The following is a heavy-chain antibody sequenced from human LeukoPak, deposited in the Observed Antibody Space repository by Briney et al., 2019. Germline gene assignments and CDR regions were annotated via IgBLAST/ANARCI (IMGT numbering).Heavy chain of an antibody. J-gene: IGHJ6*02. V-gene: IGHV3-48*02. D-gene: IGHD5-18*01. CDR1: GFTFSSYS. CDR3: ARDPDTYGPYYYYGMDV. Sequence: GGSLRLSCAASGFTFSSYSMNWVRQAPGKGLEWVSFISSSSSTIYYADSVKGRFTISRDNAKNSLYLQMTSLRDEDAAVYYCARDPDTYGPYYYYGMDVWGQGTTVTVSS. CDR2: ISSSSSTI.